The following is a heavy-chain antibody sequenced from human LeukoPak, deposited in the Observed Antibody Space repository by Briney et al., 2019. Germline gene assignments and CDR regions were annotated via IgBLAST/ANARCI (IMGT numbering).Heavy chain of an antibody. D-gene: IGHD5-12*01. J-gene: IGHJ4*02. Sequence: SGRSLRLSCAASGFTFSNAWMSWVRQAPGKGLEWVGRIKSKTDGGTTDYAAPVKGRFTISRDDSKNTLYLQMNSLKTEDTAVYYCTTDQRGYVLFDYWGQGTLVTASS. CDR2: IKSKTDGGTT. V-gene: IGHV3-15*01. CDR1: GFTFSNAW. CDR3: TTDQRGYVLFDY.